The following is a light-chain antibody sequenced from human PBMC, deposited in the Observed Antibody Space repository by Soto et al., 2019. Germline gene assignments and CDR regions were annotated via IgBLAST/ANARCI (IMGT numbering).Light chain of an antibody. J-gene: IGLJ2*01. CDR1: SSDVGGYNY. CDR3: TSYTSSSTLGV. CDR2: DVS. V-gene: IGLV2-14*01. Sequence: QSALTQPASVSGSPGQSITISCTGTSSDVGGYNYVSWYQQHPGKDPKLMIYDVSNRPSGVSNRFSGSKSGNTASLTISGLQAEYEADYYCTSYTSSSTLGVFGGGTKLTVL.